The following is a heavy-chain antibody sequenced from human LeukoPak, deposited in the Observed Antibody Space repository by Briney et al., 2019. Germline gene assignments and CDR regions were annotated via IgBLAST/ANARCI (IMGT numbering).Heavy chain of an antibody. CDR3: ARGNFRRVGYNFDY. V-gene: IGHV3-33*01. CDR2: IWFDGSNK. D-gene: IGHD5-24*01. CDR1: GFIFSDYG. Sequence: GGSLRLSCAASGFIFSDYGMHWVRQAPGKGLEWVAVIWFDGSNKYYADSVKGRFTISRDNSKNTLYLQMNSLRPEDTAVFYCARGNFRRVGYNFDYWGQGTLVTVSP. J-gene: IGHJ4*02.